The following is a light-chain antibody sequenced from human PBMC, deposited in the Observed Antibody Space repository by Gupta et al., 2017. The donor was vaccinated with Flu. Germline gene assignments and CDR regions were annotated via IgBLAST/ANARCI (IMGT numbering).Light chain of an antibody. Sequence: SSDVGGYYYVSWYQQHPGKAPELMIFEVSRRPSGISDRFSGSKSGNTASLTISGLLAEDEAYYYCSSYTTTNTVVVFGGGTKLTVL. CDR2: EVS. CDR3: SSYTTTNTVVV. CDR1: SSDVGGYYY. J-gene: IGLJ2*01. V-gene: IGLV2-14*01.